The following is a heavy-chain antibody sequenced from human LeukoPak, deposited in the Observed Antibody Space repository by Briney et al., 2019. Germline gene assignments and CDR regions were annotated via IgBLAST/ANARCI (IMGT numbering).Heavy chain of an antibody. CDR3: ARSRSSYYYDSSGYYFDY. CDR1: GYTFTSYY. Sequence: ASVTVSCKASGYTFTSYYMHWVRQAPGQGLEWMGIINPSGGSTSYAQKFQGRVTMTRDMSTSTVYMELSSLRSEDTAVYYCARSRSSYYYDSSGYYFDYWGQGTLVTVSS. CDR2: INPSGGST. J-gene: IGHJ4*02. V-gene: IGHV1-46*01. D-gene: IGHD3-22*01.